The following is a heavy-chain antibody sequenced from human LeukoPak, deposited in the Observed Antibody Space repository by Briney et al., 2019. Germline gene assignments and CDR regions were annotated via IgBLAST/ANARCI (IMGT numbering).Heavy chain of an antibody. V-gene: IGHV3-74*01. CDR3: ARAYYYDSRGAFDI. CDR2: INSDGSST. CDR1: GFTFSSYW. Sequence: PGGSLGLSCAASGFTFSSYWMHWVRQAPGKGLVWVSRINSDGSSTSYADSVKGRFTISRDNAKDTLYLQMNSLRAEDTAVYYCARAYYYDSRGAFDIWGQGTMVTVSS. J-gene: IGHJ3*02. D-gene: IGHD3-22*01.